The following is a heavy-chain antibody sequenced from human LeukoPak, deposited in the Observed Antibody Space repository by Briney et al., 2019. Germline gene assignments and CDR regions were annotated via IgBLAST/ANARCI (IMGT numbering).Heavy chain of an antibody. D-gene: IGHD6-13*01. CDR2: INHSGST. Sequence: SETLSLTCAVYGGSFSGYYWSWIRQPPGKGLEWIGEINHSGSTNYNPSLKSRVTISVDTFKNQFSLKLSSVTAADTAVYYCARLYSSSWYGRGYYFDYWGQGTLVTVSS. CDR3: ARLYSSSWYGRGYYFDY. J-gene: IGHJ4*02. CDR1: GGSFSGYY. V-gene: IGHV4-34*01.